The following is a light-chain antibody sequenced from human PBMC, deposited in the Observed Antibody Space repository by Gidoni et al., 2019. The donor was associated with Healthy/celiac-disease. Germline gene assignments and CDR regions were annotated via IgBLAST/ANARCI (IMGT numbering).Light chain of an antibody. J-gene: IGLJ2*01. V-gene: IGLV2-14*03. CDR2: DVS. CDR3: SSYTSSSSVV. Sequence: QSDLTQPGAVSGSPGQSITISCTGTSSDVGGYNYVSWYQQHPGKAPKLMIYDVSNRPSGVSNRFSGSKSGNTASLTISGLQAEDEADYYCSSYTSSSSVVFGGGTKLTVL. CDR1: SSDVGGYNY.